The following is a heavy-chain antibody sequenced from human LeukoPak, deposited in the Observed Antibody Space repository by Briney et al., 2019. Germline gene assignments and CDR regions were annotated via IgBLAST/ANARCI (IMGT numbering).Heavy chain of an antibody. Sequence: GGSLRLSCAAPGFTFSSYGMSWVRQAPGKGLEWVSAISGSGGSTSYADSVNGRFTISIDNSKNTLYLQMNRLSAEDTGVYCCARAGGNPPYWGQGTLVTVSS. J-gene: IGHJ4*02. CDR3: ARAGGNPPY. CDR1: GFTFSSYG. V-gene: IGHV3-23*01. D-gene: IGHD4-23*01. CDR2: ISGSGGST.